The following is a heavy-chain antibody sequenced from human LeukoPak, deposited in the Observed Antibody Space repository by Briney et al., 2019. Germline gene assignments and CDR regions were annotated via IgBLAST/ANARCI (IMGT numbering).Heavy chain of an antibody. J-gene: IGHJ4*02. CDR2: ISSDRRNI. Sequence: PGGSLRLSCAASGNSFSNYGLKWVRQAPGKGLEWVSYISSDRRNIYYADSVKGRFTISRDNAENSLYLQMNSLRAEDTAVYYCARDLNWACDYWGQGTLVTVSS. D-gene: IGHD7-27*01. CDR1: GNSFSNYG. V-gene: IGHV3-48*01. CDR3: ARDLNWACDY.